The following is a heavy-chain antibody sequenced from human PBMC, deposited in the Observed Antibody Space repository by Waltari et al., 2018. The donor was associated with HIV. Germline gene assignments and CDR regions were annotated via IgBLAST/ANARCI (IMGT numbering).Heavy chain of an antibody. Sequence: QVQLVQSGAEVKKPGASVQVSCKASGYTVTGYYMPWVRQAPGQGLEWMGWINPNSGGTNYAQKFQGRVTMTRDTSISTAYMELSRLRSDDTAVYYCARSYYGSGNWFDPWGQGTLVTVSS. CDR3: ARSYYGSGNWFDP. D-gene: IGHD3-10*01. J-gene: IGHJ5*02. CDR2: INPNSGGT. CDR1: GYTVTGYY. V-gene: IGHV1-2*02.